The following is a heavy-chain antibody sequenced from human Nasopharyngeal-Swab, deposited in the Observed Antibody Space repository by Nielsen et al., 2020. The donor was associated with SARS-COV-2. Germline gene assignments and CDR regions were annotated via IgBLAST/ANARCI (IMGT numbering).Heavy chain of an antibody. J-gene: IGHJ6*02. CDR3: ARERTDCSGGSCYSYGMDV. V-gene: IGHV3-13*01. D-gene: IGHD2-15*01. Sequence: GGSLRLSCAASGFTFSCYGMHRVRQATGKGLEWVSAIGTAGDTYYPGSVKGRFTISRENAKNSLYLQMNSLRAGDTAVYYCARERTDCSGGSCYSYGMDVWGQGTTVTVSS. CDR2: IGTAGDT. CDR1: GFTFSCYG.